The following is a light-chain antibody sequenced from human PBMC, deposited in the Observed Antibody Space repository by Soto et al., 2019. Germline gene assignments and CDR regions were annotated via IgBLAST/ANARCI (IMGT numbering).Light chain of an antibody. CDR2: DNN. Sequence: QSVLTQPPSVSAAPGQKVTISCSGSSSNIESHYVSWYQRLPGTAPKLLIYDNNKRPSGIPDRFSGSKSGTSATLGITGLQTGDEADFYCGTWDSSLSAGVFGGGTKLTVL. CDR3: GTWDSSLSAGV. CDR1: SSNIESHY. J-gene: IGLJ3*02. V-gene: IGLV1-51*01.